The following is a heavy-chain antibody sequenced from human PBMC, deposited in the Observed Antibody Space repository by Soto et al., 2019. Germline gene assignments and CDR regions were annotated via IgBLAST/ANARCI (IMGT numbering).Heavy chain of an antibody. CDR3: AKDMRSSGWSNMDV. J-gene: IGHJ6*03. CDR2: ISWNSGSI. V-gene: IGHV3-9*01. D-gene: IGHD6-19*01. CDR1: GFTFDDYA. Sequence: EVQLVESGGGLVQPGRSLRLSCAASGFTFDDYAMHWVRQAPGKGLEWVSGISWNSGSIGYADSVKGRFTISRDNAKNSLYLQMNSPRAEDTALYYCAKDMRSSGWSNMDVWGKGTTVTVSS.